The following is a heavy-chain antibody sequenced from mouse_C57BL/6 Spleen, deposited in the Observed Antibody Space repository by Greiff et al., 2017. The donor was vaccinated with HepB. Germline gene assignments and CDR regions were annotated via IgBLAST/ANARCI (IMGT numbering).Heavy chain of an antibody. V-gene: IGHV1-82*01. D-gene: IGHD3-3*01. CDR2: IYPGDGDT. CDR1: GYAFSSSW. J-gene: IGHJ2*01. CDR3: ARGGWDFDY. Sequence: VQLQQSGPELVKPGASVKISCKASGYAFSSSWMNWVKQRPGKGLEWIGRIYPGDGDTNYNGKFKGKATLTADKSSSTAYMQLSSLTSEDSAVYFCARGGWDFDYWGQGTTLTVSS.